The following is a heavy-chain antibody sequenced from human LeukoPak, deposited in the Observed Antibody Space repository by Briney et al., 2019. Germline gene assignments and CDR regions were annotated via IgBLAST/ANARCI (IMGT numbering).Heavy chain of an antibody. D-gene: IGHD6-19*01. Sequence: GSLRLSCAASGFTLSSYHMNWVRQPPGKGLEWIGSIYYSGSTYYNPSLKSRVTISADTSKNQFSLKLSSVTAADTAVYYCARGYRQWLVLGGWFDPWGQGTLVTVSS. V-gene: IGHV4-59*12. CDR1: GFTLSSYH. J-gene: IGHJ5*02. CDR3: ARGYRQWLVLGGWFDP. CDR2: IYYSGST.